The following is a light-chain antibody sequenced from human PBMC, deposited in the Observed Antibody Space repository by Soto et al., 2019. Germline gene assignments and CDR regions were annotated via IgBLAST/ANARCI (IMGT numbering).Light chain of an antibody. CDR3: QQANRFPLT. Sequence: DIQMTQSPSSVYASVGDRVNITCRASQGISRLLAWYQQKPGKAPNLLIHTASSLQSWVPSRFSRSRSGTHFTLTISSLHPEDFATYYCQQANRFPLTFGGGTKVEIK. J-gene: IGKJ4*01. V-gene: IGKV1-12*01. CDR1: QGISRL. CDR2: TAS.